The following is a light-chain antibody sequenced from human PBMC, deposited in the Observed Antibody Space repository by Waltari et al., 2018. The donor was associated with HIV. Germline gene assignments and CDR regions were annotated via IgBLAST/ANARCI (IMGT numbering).Light chain of an antibody. Sequence: IAMNQSPDSLAVSLGERATINCKSSQSLLYSSNNQNHLAWYQQKPGQPPKLLVYWASTREAGVPDRFSGSGSGTDFTLTIRSLQAEDVAIYYCQQYLGLPLTFGGGTRVEI. CDR2: WAS. CDR3: QQYLGLPLT. V-gene: IGKV4-1*01. J-gene: IGKJ4*01. CDR1: QSLLYSSNNQNH.